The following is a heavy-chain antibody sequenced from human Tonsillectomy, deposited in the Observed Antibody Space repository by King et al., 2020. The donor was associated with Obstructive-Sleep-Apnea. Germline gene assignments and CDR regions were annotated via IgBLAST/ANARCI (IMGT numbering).Heavy chain of an antibody. V-gene: IGHV3-13*01. Sequence: VQLLESGGGLVQTGGSLRLSWAASGFTFSSYDMHWVRQATGKGLEWVSAIGTAGDTYYPGSVKGRFTISRENAKNSLYLQMNSLSAGDTAVYYCARAGYSGYADAFDIWGQGTMVTVSS. D-gene: IGHD5-12*01. CDR1: GFTFSSYD. CDR2: IGTAGDT. CDR3: ARAGYSGYADAFDI. J-gene: IGHJ3*02.